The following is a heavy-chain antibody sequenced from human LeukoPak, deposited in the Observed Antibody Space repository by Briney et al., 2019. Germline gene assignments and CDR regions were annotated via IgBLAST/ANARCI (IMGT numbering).Heavy chain of an antibody. J-gene: IGHJ5*02. CDR3: LGYCSITSCYEGHWFDP. D-gene: IGHD2-2*01. Sequence: GGSLRLSCAASGFTFSSYGMSWVRQAPGKGLEWVSAISGSSISTYYADSVKGRFTISRDNSKNTLYLQMNSLRAEDTAIYYCLGYCSITSCYEGHWFDPWGQGTLVTVSS. V-gene: IGHV3-23*01. CDR2: ISGSSIST. CDR1: GFTFSSYG.